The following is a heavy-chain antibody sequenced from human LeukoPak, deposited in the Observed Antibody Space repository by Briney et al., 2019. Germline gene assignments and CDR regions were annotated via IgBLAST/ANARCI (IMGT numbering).Heavy chain of an antibody. J-gene: IGHJ4*02. V-gene: IGHV3-23*01. D-gene: IGHD3-10*01. CDR3: TKSPDHYGAEFAQ. Sequence: GGSLRLSCAASGYRFSSYAMSWVRQAPGKGLDWVSTINFSGSTTYYLDSVKGRYTISRDNSKNTLFLQMNSLRGEDTAVYYCTKSPDHYGAEFAQWGQGTLVTVSS. CDR2: INFSGSTT. CDR1: GYRFSSYA.